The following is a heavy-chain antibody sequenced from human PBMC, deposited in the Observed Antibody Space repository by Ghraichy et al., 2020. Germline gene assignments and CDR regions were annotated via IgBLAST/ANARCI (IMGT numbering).Heavy chain of an antibody. CDR1: GFTFSSYW. J-gene: IGHJ4*02. Sequence: GGSLRLSCTASGFTFSSYWMHWVRQAPGKGLVWVSRINSDGSSTSYADSVKGRFTISRDNAKNTLYLQMNSLRAEDTAVYYCVGSPTYFDYWGQGTLVTVSS. D-gene: IGHD1-26*01. CDR3: VGSPTYFDY. V-gene: IGHV3-74*01. CDR2: INSDGSST.